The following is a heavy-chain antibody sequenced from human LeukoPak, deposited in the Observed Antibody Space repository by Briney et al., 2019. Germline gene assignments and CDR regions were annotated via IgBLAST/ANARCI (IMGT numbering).Heavy chain of an antibody. D-gene: IGHD3-3*01. Sequence: ASVKVSCKASGGTFSSYAISWVRQDPGQGLEWMGGIIPIFGTANYALKFQGRVTITADESTSKAYMELSSLRSEDTAVYYCASPGRLRFLEWLSFDYWGQGTLVTVSS. J-gene: IGHJ4*02. V-gene: IGHV1-69*13. CDR2: IIPIFGTA. CDR1: GGTFSSYA. CDR3: ASPGRLRFLEWLSFDY.